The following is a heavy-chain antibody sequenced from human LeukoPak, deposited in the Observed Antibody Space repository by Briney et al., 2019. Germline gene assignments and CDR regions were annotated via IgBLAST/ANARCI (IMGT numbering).Heavy chain of an antibody. J-gene: IGHJ3*02. D-gene: IGHD1-26*01. Sequence: GASVKVSCKASGYTFTSYGISWVRQAPGQGLEWMGGIIPIFGTANYAQKFQGRVTITADESTSTAYMELRSLRSDDTAVYYCARLYSGSFGDAFDIWGQGTMVTVSS. CDR2: IIPIFGTA. CDR1: GYTFTSYG. V-gene: IGHV1-69*13. CDR3: ARLYSGSFGDAFDI.